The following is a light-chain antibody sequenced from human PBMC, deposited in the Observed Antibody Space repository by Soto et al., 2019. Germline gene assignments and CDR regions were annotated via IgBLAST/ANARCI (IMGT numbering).Light chain of an antibody. CDR3: QQNYSTTIT. V-gene: IGKV1-17*01. Sequence: DIQMTQSPSSMSASVGNRVTITCRASEGIRNDLGWYQQKPGKAPKRLIFAASSLQSGVPSRFSGSGSGTDFTLTISSLQTEDFATYYCQQNYSTTITFGQGTRLEIK. CDR1: EGIRND. CDR2: AAS. J-gene: IGKJ5*01.